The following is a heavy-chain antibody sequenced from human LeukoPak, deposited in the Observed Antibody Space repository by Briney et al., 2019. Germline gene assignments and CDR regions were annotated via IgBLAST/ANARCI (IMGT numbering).Heavy chain of an antibody. J-gene: IGHJ4*02. CDR1: GFTFSTYW. D-gene: IGHD3-10*01. Sequence: GGSLRLSCTASGFTFSTYWINWVRQTPGKGLVWVALINGDGSTTTHADSVKGRFTISRDNAKNTAYLQMNSLRDEDTAVYFCARDYAGSPDYWGQGTLVTVSA. V-gene: IGHV3-74*03. CDR2: INGDGSTT. CDR3: ARDYAGSPDY.